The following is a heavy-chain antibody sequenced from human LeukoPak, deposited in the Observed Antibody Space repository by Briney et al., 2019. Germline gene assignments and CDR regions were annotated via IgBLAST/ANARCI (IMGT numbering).Heavy chain of an antibody. D-gene: IGHD5-18*01. CDR3: ARGDRFRYSYADY. CDR2: ISWNSGSI. V-gene: IGHV3-9*03. Sequence: GGSLRLCGAASGFSFDDYAVHWVRRAPGMGMRWVSCISWNSGSIGYADSVKGRFTISRDNAQNSLYLQMNSLRAEAMALYYCARGDRFRYSYADYWGQGTLVTVSS. CDR1: GFSFDDYA. J-gene: IGHJ4*02.